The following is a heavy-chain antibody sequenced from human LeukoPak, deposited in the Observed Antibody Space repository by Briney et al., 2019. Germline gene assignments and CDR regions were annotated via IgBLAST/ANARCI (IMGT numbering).Heavy chain of an antibody. J-gene: IGHJ4*02. Sequence: GGSLRLSCAASGFTFSSYAMHWVRQAPGKGLEYVSAISSNGGSTYYANSVKGRFTISRDNSKNTPYLQMGSLRAEDMAVYYCARGPSGYHNTGGQGTLVTVSS. CDR1: GFTFSSYA. CDR2: ISSNGGST. D-gene: IGHD5-12*01. V-gene: IGHV3-64*01. CDR3: ARGPSGYHNT.